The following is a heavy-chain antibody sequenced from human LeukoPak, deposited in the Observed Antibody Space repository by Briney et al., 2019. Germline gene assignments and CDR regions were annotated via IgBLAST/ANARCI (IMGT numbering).Heavy chain of an antibody. CDR1: GGTFTSYA. D-gene: IGHD4-17*01. J-gene: IGHJ4*02. CDR2: ISAYNGNT. V-gene: IGHV1-18*01. Sequence: GASVKVSCKASGGTFTSYAISWVRQAPGQGLEWMGWISAYNGNTNYAQKLQGRVTMTTDTSTSTAYMELRSLRSDDTAVYYCARDWGIDYGTRFFDYWGQGTLVTVSS. CDR3: ARDWGIDYGTRFFDY.